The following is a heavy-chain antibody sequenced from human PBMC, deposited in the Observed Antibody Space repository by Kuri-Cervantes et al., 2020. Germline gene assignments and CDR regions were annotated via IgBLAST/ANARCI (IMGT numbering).Heavy chain of an antibody. D-gene: IGHD3-3*01. CDR2: IKQDGSEK. CDR3: AGSRPDDFWSGYTDAFDI. V-gene: IGHV3-7*01. Sequence: ETLSLTCAASGFTFSSYWMSWVRQAPGKGLEWVANIKQDGSEKYYVDSVKGRFTISRDNAKNSLYLQMNSLRAVDTAVYYCAGSRPDDFWSGYTDAFDIWGQGTMVTVSS. CDR1: GFTFSSYW. J-gene: IGHJ3*02.